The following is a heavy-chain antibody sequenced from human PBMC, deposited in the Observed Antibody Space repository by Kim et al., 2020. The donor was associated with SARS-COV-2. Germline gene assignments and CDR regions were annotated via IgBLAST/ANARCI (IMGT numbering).Heavy chain of an antibody. Sequence: GGSLRLSCTSSGLFFRNYFMHWVRQAPGKGLEWVALISYDVANKVYADSVKGRFTISRDNSKNTLYLQMDTLRLEDTAVYYCAADSGGREFDYWGTGTLV. CDR1: GLFFRNYF. CDR2: ISYDVANK. J-gene: IGHJ4*02. D-gene: IGHD3-10*01. V-gene: IGHV3-30*04. CDR3: AADSGGREFDY.